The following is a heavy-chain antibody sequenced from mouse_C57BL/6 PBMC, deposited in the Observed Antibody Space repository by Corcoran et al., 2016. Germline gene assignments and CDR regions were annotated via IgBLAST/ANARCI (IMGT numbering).Heavy chain of an antibody. V-gene: IGHV3-6*01. CDR2: ISYDGSN. CDR3: AREGTLLDY. D-gene: IGHD1-1*01. CDR1: GYSITSGYY. J-gene: IGHJ2*01. Sequence: DVQLQESGPGLVKPSQSLSLTCSVTGYSITSGYYWNWIRQFPGNKLEWMGYISYDGSNNYNPSLKNRISITRDTSKNQFFLKLNSVTTEDTATYYCAREGTLLDYWGQGTTLTVSS.